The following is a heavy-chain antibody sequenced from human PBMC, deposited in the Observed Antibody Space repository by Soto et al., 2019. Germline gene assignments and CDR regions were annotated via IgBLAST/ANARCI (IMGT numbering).Heavy chain of an antibody. Sequence: GASVKVSCKASGYTFNSYGISWVRQAPGQGLEWMGWISAYSGNTNYAQKFQGRVTMTTDTSTSTAYMELRSLRSDDTAVYYCARDSFRPTYYYDSIDYRPLDVWGQGTTVTVSS. CDR1: GYTFNSYG. V-gene: IGHV1-18*01. J-gene: IGHJ6*02. D-gene: IGHD3-22*01. CDR3: ARDSFRPTYYYDSIDYRPLDV. CDR2: ISAYSGNT.